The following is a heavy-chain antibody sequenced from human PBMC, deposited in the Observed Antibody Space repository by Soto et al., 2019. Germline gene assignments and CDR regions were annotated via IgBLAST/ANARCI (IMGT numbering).Heavy chain of an antibody. Sequence: ASVKVSCKTSGYTFSNYGITWVRQAPGQPLEWLGWISLYSDGTNYAQKFQGRVSMTTDTSTTTAYMELRSLRSDDTAVYYCASHVDTGMEYYFGYWGQGTLVTSPQ. CDR3: ASHVDTGMEYYFGY. D-gene: IGHD5-18*01. J-gene: IGHJ4*02. CDR2: ISLYSDGT. V-gene: IGHV1-18*01. CDR1: GYTFSNYG.